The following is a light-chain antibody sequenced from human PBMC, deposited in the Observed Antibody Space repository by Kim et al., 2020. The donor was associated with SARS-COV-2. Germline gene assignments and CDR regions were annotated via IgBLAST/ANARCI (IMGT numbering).Light chain of an antibody. CDR1: QDITYY. CDR3: QQYYSLPLT. J-gene: IGKJ4*01. CDR2: DAS. V-gene: IGKV1-33*01. Sequence: DIQMTQSPPSLSASIGDRVTITCQASQDITYYLNWYLQKPGTAPKLLIYDASMLQTGVPSRLSGSGSGTNFTFTISSLQPEDIATYYCQQYYSLPLTFGGGTKVDIK.